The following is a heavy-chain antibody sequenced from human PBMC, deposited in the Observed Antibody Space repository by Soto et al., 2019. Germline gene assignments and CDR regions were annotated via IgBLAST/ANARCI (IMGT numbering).Heavy chain of an antibody. CDR1: NYNFNNYG. D-gene: IGHD3-3*01. CDR3: ARIFKIMSITIFGVVPPEAYFDS. J-gene: IGHJ4*02. Sequence: ASVKVSCKTSNYNFNNYGITWVRQAPGQGLEWMGWISAYSGATDYAQKLQGRVTVTTDRSTSTAYLELRSLRPDDTAVYYCARIFKIMSITIFGVVPPEAYFDSWGQGTLVTVSS. CDR2: ISAYSGAT. V-gene: IGHV1-18*01.